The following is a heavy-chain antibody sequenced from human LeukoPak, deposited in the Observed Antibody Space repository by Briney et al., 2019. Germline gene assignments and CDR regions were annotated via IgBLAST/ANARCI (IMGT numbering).Heavy chain of an antibody. V-gene: IGHV4-34*01. CDR2: INHSGST. D-gene: IGHD6-13*01. CDR3: ARGFLAAAGTAWFDP. Sequence: ASETLSLTCAVYGGSFSGYYWSWIRQPPGKGREWIGEINHSGSTNYNPSLKSRVTISVDTSKNQFSLKLSSVTAADTAVYYCARGFLAAAGTAWFDPWGQGTLVTVSS. CDR1: GGSFSGYY. J-gene: IGHJ5*02.